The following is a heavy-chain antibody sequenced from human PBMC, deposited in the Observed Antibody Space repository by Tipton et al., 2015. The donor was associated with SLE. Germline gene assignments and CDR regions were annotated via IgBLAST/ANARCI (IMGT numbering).Heavy chain of an antibody. V-gene: IGHV4-59*08. CDR1: GGSISSYY. J-gene: IGHJ3*02. CDR3: ARRWYTHHMGAFDI. D-gene: IGHD2-15*01. Sequence: TLSLTCTVSGGSISSYYWSWIRQPPGKGLEWIGYIYYSGSTNYNPSFKSRVTIPVVTSKNQFSLKLSSVTAADTAVYYCARRWYTHHMGAFDIWGQGTMVTVSS. CDR2: IYYSGST.